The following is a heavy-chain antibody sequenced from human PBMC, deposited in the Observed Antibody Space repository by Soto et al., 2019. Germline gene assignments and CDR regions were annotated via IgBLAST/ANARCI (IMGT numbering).Heavy chain of an antibody. CDR3: ARSEPSITIFGVVIPNFDY. J-gene: IGHJ4*02. Sequence: ASVKVSCKASGYTFTSYGISWVRQAPGQGLEWMGWISAYNGNTNYAQKLQGRVTMTTDTSTSTAYMELRSLRSDDTAVYYCARSEPSITIFGVVIPNFDYWGQGTLVTVSS. D-gene: IGHD3-3*01. CDR2: ISAYNGNT. V-gene: IGHV1-18*01. CDR1: GYTFTSYG.